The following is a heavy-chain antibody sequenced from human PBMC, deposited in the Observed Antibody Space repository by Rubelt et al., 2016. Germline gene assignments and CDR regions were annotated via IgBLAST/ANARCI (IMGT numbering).Heavy chain of an antibody. CDR3: ARGVLSHFDY. CDR1: VGTFSGYY. Sequence: QVQLQESGPGLVKPSQTLSLTCAVYVGTFSGYYWSWIRQPPGKGLEWIGEINHSGSTNYNPSLKSRVTISVDTSKNQFSLKLSSVTAADTAVYYCARGVLSHFDYWGQGTLVTVSS. J-gene: IGHJ4*02. D-gene: IGHD2/OR15-2a*01. V-gene: IGHV4-34*09. CDR2: INHSGST.